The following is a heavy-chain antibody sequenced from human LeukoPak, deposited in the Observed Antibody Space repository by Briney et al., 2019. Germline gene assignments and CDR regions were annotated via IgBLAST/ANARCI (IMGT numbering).Heavy chain of an antibody. CDR1: VYTFTSYG. Sequence: ASVKVSCKASVYTFTSYGISWVRQAPGQGLEWMGWISAYNGNTNYAQKLQGRLTMPTDTSTSTAYMELRSLRSDGTAVYYCARSGYYYDSSGYYSYMDVWGKGTTVTVSS. D-gene: IGHD3-22*01. V-gene: IGHV1-18*01. CDR3: ARSGYYYDSSGYYSYMDV. CDR2: ISAYNGNT. J-gene: IGHJ6*03.